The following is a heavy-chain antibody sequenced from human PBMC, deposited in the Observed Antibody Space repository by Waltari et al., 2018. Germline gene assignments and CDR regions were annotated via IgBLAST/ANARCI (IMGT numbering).Heavy chain of an antibody. CDR1: GGSISSGSFY. CDR3: ASGYHVISAYPLVHYGIDV. CDR2: NNASGSY. Sequence: QVQLQESGAGLVKPSQTLSLTCPVSGGSISSGSFYWSCLPQPAGQGLEWIGRNNASGSYKYNPSRNSRVIIAVDTSMNQFSLKLRSVTAADTAVYYCASGYHVISAYPLVHYGIDVWGQGTTVTVSS. V-gene: IGHV4-61*02. J-gene: IGHJ6*02. D-gene: IGHD3-22*01.